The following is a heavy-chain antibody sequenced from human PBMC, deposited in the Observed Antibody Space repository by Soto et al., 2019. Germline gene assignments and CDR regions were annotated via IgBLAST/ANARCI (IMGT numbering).Heavy chain of an antibody. CDR3: AKDMTPGNDYDILTGYYKDGGAFDI. CDR1: GFTFDDYA. CDR2: ISWNSGSI. D-gene: IGHD3-9*01. Sequence: EVQLVESGGGLVQPGRSLRLSCAASGFTFDDYAMHWVRQAPGKGLEWVSGISWNSGSIGYADSVKGRFTISRDNAKNSLYLQMISLRAEDTALYYCAKDMTPGNDYDILTGYYKDGGAFDIWGQGTMVTVSS. J-gene: IGHJ3*02. V-gene: IGHV3-9*01.